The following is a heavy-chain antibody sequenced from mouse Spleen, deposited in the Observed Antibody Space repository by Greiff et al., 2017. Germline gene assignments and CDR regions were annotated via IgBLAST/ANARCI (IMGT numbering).Heavy chain of an antibody. D-gene: IGHD1-1*01. V-gene: IGHV1-64*01. CDR1: GYTFTSYW. CDR2: IHPNSGST. CDR3: ARRSYYGSSYGYFDV. J-gene: IGHJ1*03. Sequence: VQLQQPGAELVKPGASVKLSCKASGYTFTSYWMHWVKQRPGQGLEWIGMIHPNSGSTNYNEKFKSKATLTVDKSSSTAYMQLSSLTSEDSAVYYCARRSYYGSSYGYFDVWGTGTTVTVSS.